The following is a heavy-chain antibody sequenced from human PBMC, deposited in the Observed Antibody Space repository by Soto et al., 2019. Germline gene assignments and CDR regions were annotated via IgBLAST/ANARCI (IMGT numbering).Heavy chain of an antibody. Sequence: QVQLVQSGAEVKKPGSSVKVSCKTSGGTFRNHIITWVRQAPGQGLEWMGRVIPLLDITNYAQKFQGRVTITADKSTSTTYLEMNSLRSEVTAVYYCARDSPIGSTFSGYDAIDYWGQGTLVTVSS. V-gene: IGHV1-69*08. CDR2: VIPLLDIT. J-gene: IGHJ4*02. CDR3: ARDSPIGSTFSGYDAIDY. CDR1: GGTFRNHI. D-gene: IGHD5-12*01.